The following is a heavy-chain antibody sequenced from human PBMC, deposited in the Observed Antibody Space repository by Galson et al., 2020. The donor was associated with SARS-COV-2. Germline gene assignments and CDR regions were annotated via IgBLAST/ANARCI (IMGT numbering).Heavy chain of an antibody. CDR3: ARDPLYYYDSSGGLSEYYYYGMDV. CDR2: INPNSGGT. CDR1: GYTFTGYY. D-gene: IGHD3-22*01. Sequence: GESLKISCKASGYTFTGYYMHWVRQAPGQGLEWMGCINPNSGGTNYAQKFLGRVTITRDTSISTAYMELSRLRSDDTAVYYCARDPLYYYDSSGGLSEYYYYGMDVWGQGTTVTVSS. J-gene: IGHJ6*02. V-gene: IGHV1-2*02.